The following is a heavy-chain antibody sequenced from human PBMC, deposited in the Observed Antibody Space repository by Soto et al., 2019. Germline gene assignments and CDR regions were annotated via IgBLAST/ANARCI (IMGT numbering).Heavy chain of an antibody. CDR2: ISGSVGST. J-gene: IGHJ5*02. V-gene: IGHV3-23*01. CDR1: GFTFGRCA. D-gene: IGHD3-3*02. CDR3: AGIASYPNWFDP. Sequence: VSLRLSCAPSGFTFGRCAMGWVHQARGKGRELVSAISGSVGSTYYADSVKGRFTISRDTAKNSLYLQMNSHRAEDTAVYYCAGIASYPNWFDPWGQGTLVTVSS.